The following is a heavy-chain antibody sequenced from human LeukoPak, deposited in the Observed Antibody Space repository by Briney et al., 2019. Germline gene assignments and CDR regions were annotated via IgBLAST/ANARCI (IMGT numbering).Heavy chain of an antibody. J-gene: IGHJ4*02. CDR2: ISGSGGST. CDR1: GFTFSSYA. Sequence: GGSLRLSCAASGFTFSSYAMSWVRQAPGKGLEWVSAISGSGGSTYYADSVKGRFTISRDNSKNTPYPQMNSLRAEDTAVYYCAKDSGQWLVQGFFDYWGQGTLVTVSS. D-gene: IGHD6-19*01. V-gene: IGHV3-23*01. CDR3: AKDSGQWLVQGFFDY.